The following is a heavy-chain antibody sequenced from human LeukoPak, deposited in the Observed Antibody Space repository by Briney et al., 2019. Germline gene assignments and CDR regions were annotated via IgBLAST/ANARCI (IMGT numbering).Heavy chain of an antibody. CDR3: ARDGVATNDWQPDY. CDR1: LLTFSSYA. D-gene: IGHD5-24*01. CDR2: ICGIGGGT. V-gene: IGHV3-23*01. Sequence: GGSLRLSCAASLLTFSSYAMTSVRQAPGKGLESVSAICGIGGGTYYADSVRGGFTISIDNSKTQLYLQMNSLRAEDTAVYYCARDGVATNDWQPDYWGQGTLVTVPS. J-gene: IGHJ4*02.